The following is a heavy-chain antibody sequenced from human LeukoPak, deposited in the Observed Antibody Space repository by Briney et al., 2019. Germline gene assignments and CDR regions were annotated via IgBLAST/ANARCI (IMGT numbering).Heavy chain of an antibody. CDR1: GFTFSTYA. Sequence: GGSLRLSCAASGFTFSTYAMSWVRQAPGKGLEWVSAITTSGGSTYYADSVKGRFTISRDNSKNTLYLEMNSLRAEDTAVYYCAKPRPAAVAGGFDYWGQEPLVTVSS. V-gene: IGHV3-23*01. CDR3: AKPRPAAVAGGFDY. CDR2: ITTSGGST. J-gene: IGHJ4*02. D-gene: IGHD6-19*01.